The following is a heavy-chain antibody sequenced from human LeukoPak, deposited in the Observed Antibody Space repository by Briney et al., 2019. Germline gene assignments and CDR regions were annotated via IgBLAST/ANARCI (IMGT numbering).Heavy chain of an antibody. J-gene: IGHJ4*02. Sequence: GGSLRLSSPASGFTFSTYVMSWVRQAPGKGLEWVSAISGSGGSTYYADSVKGRFTISRDNSKNALYLQMNSLGADDTAVYYCAKMNWRYFDYWGQGTLVTFSS. V-gene: IGHV3-23*01. CDR2: ISGSGGST. D-gene: IGHD1-1*01. CDR1: GFTFSTYV. CDR3: AKMNWRYFDY.